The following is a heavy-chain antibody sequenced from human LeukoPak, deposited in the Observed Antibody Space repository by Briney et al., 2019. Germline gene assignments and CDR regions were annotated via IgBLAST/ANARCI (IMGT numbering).Heavy chain of an antibody. V-gene: IGHV4-39*01. D-gene: IGHD3-10*01. CDR1: GGSISSSTFY. CDR2: LYYSGST. Sequence: SETLSLTCTVSGGSISSSTFYWGWIRQPPGKGLEWIGSLYYSGSTYYNPSLKSRVTISVDTSKNQFSLKLSSVTAADTAVYYCARHDLPTYGSGFDAFDIWGQGTMVTVSS. CDR3: ARHDLPTYGSGFDAFDI. J-gene: IGHJ3*02.